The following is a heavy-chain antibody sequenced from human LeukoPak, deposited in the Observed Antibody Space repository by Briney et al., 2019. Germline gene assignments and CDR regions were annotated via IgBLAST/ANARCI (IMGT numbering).Heavy chain of an antibody. D-gene: IGHD2-8*01. CDR2: IKQDGSEK. CDR3: AKGGRGNGEVY. J-gene: IGHJ4*02. Sequence: GGSLRLSCAVSGFTFSSYWMNWVRQAPGKGLEWVANIKQDGSEKNYVDSVKGRFTISRDNAKSSLFLQMSDLRAEDTAVYYCAKGGRGNGEVYWGQGTLVTVSA. CDR1: GFTFSSYW. V-gene: IGHV3-7*01.